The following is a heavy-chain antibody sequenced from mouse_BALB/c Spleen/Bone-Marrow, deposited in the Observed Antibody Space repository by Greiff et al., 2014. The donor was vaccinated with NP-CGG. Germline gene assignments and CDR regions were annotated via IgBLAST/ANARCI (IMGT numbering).Heavy chain of an antibody. J-gene: IGHJ3*01. V-gene: IGHV14-3*02. Sequence: EVQLQESGAELVKPGASVKLSCTASGFNIKDTYMHWVKQRPEQGLEWIGRIDPANGNTKYDPKFQGKATITADTSSNTAYLQLSSLTSEDTAVYYRASYYYGSSSFAYWGQGTLVTVSA. CDR2: IDPANGNT. D-gene: IGHD1-1*01. CDR1: GFNIKDTY. CDR3: ASYYYGSSSFAY.